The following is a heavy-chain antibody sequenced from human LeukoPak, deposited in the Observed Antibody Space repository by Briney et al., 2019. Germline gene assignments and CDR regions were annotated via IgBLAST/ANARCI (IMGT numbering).Heavy chain of an antibody. D-gene: IGHD3-10*01. CDR3: AGLTMVRGVTIEGNWFDP. CDR1: GYSFTSYW. V-gene: IGHV5-51*01. Sequence: GESLKISCKGSGYSFTSYWIGWVRQMPGKGLEWMGIIYPGDSDTRYSPSFQGQVTISADKSISTAYLQWSSLKASDTAMYYCAGLTMVRGVTIEGNWFDPWGQGTLVTVSS. CDR2: IYPGDSDT. J-gene: IGHJ5*02.